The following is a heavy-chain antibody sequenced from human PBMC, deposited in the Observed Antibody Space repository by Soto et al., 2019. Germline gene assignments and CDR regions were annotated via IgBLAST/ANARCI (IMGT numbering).Heavy chain of an antibody. CDR3: ATSNCPLY. J-gene: IGHJ4*02. CDR1: GLTLSGYW. V-gene: IGHV3-7*05. CDR2: IKYDGSEK. D-gene: IGHD2-15*01. Sequence: LRLSCAASGLTLSGYWMNWVRQAPGRGLEWVANIKYDGSEKYYVDSVKGRFTISRDNAKNSLYLQMNSLTVEDTAVYFCATSNCPLYWGQGTLVTVSS.